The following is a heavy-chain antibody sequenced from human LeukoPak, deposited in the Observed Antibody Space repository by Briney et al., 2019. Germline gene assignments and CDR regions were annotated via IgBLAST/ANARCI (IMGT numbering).Heavy chain of an antibody. Sequence: GGSLRLSCAAYGFTFSRYWMSWVRQAPGKGLEWVANINQDGSVQYYMDSVKGRFTISRDNAQSSLYLQMNSLRADDTGVYYCAGADSGSWDFGRGAQGTLVTVSS. CDR2: INQDGSVQ. CDR1: GFTFSRYW. V-gene: IGHV3-7*04. D-gene: IGHD6-13*01. J-gene: IGHJ4*02. CDR3: AGADSGSWDFGR.